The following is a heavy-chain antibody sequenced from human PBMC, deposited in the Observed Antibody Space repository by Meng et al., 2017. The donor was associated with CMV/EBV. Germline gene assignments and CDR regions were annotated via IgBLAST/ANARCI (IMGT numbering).Heavy chain of an antibody. CDR1: GGSISSSSYY. CDR2: IYYSGSP. CDR3: ARGGIAAAGLH. V-gene: IGHV4-39*07. Sequence: LPLQESGTGLVKHSGTLSLTCSVSGGSISSSSYYWGWIRQSPGKGLEWIGSIYYSGSPYYNPSLKSRVTISVGTSKNQFSLKLRSVTAADTAVYYCARGGIAAAGLHWGQGTLVTVSS. J-gene: IGHJ4*02. D-gene: IGHD6-13*01.